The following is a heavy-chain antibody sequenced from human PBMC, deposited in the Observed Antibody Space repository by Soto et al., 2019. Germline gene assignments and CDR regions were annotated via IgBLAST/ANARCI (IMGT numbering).Heavy chain of an antibody. V-gene: IGHV1-2*02. Sequence: ASLKVSCKASGYTFTGYYMHWVRQAPGQGLEWMGWINPNSGGTNYAQKFQGRVTMTRDTSISTAYMELSRLRSDDTAVYYCARVPRKLRFLEWFSKECFGDWGEGPLVPVSS. CDR1: GYTFTGYY. D-gene: IGHD3-3*01. CDR3: ARVPRKLRFLEWFSKECFGD. J-gene: IGHJ4*02. CDR2: INPNSGGT.